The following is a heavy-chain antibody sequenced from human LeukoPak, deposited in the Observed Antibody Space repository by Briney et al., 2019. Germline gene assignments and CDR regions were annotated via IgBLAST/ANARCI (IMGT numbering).Heavy chain of an antibody. J-gene: IGHJ6*03. Sequence: ASVKVSCKASGYTFTSYGLNWVRQAPGQGLEWMGWITTYNGNTNYAQNLQGGITMTTDTSTSTAYMELRSLRSDDTAVYYCARAPYGDYVRDYYYYYMDVWGKGTTVTVSS. CDR1: GYTFTSYG. CDR3: ARAPYGDYVRDYYYYYMDV. D-gene: IGHD4-17*01. CDR2: ITTYNGNT. V-gene: IGHV1-18*01.